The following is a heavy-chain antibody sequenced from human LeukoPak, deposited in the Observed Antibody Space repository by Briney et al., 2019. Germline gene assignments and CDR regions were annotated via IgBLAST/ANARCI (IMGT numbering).Heavy chain of an antibody. J-gene: IGHJ3*02. D-gene: IGHD3-22*01. CDR3: AAAGYYYDSSGYYTTPEAFDI. CDR2: IVVGSGNT. CDR1: GFTFTSSA. V-gene: IGHV1-58*02. Sequence: ASVKVSCTASGFTFTSSAMQWVRQARGQRLEWIGWIVVGSGNTNYAQKFQERVTITRDMSTSTAYMELSSLRSEDTAVYYCAAAGYYYDSSGYYTTPEAFDIWGQGTMVTVSS.